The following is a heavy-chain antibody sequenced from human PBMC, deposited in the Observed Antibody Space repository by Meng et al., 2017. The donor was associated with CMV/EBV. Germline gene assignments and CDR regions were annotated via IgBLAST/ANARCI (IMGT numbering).Heavy chain of an antibody. Sequence: GGSLRPSGAASGFTFSSYAMHWVRQAPGKGLEWVAFISYDGNKKKYADSVTGRFTTSRDTPKETPYWEVKSLKTDDTAIYCCARDKGTGAFDYWGKGSLVTSPQ. J-gene: IGHJ4*02. CDR2: ISYDGNKK. V-gene: IGHV3-30*04. CDR1: GFTFSSYA. CDR3: ARDKGTGAFDY. D-gene: IGHD3/OR15-3a*01.